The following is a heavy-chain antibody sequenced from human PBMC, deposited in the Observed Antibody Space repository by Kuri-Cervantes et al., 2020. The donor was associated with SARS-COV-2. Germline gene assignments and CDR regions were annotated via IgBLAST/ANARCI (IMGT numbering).Heavy chain of an antibody. D-gene: IGHD3-16*01. V-gene: IGHV4-39*01. CDR2: IYYSGST. J-gene: IGHJ3*02. Sequence: SETLSLTCTVSGGSISSSSYYWGWIRQPPGKGLEWIGSIYYSGSTYYNPSLKSRVTISVDTSKNQFSLKLGSVTAADTAVYYCARGVGVAADAFDIWGQGTMVTVSS. CDR1: GGSISSSSYY. CDR3: ARGVGVAADAFDI.